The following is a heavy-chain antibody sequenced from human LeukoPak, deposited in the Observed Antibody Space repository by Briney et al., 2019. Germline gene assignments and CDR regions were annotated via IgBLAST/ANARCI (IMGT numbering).Heavy chain of an antibody. Sequence: ASVKVSCKASGYTFTGYYMHWVRQAPGQGLEWMGWINPNSGGTNYAQKFQGRVTMTRDTSISTAYMELSRLRSDDTAVYYCARVTGYGSGGSCSVEYCDYWGQGTLVTVSS. V-gene: IGHV1-2*02. CDR1: GYTFTGYY. CDR3: ARVTGYGSGGSCSVEYCDY. D-gene: IGHD2-15*01. CDR2: INPNSGGT. J-gene: IGHJ4*02.